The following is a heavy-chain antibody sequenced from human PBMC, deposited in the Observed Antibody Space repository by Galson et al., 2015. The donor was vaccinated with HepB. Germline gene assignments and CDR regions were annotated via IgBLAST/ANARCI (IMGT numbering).Heavy chain of an antibody. CDR2: ISHDGSQK. CDR1: GFTFSSYA. V-gene: IGHV3-30*04. D-gene: IGHD3-10*01. J-gene: IGHJ5*02. CDR3: ATGGTYYTSGSFSPIDP. Sequence: SLRLSCAASGFTFSSYAMSWVRQAPGKGLEWVALISHDGSQKYYADSVKGRFTISRDNSEKTLYLHMSSLTPDDSAVYFCATGGTYYTSGSFSPIDPWGQGTLVTVSS.